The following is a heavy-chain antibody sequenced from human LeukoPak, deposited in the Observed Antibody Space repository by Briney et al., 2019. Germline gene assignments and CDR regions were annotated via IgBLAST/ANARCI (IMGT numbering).Heavy chain of an antibody. CDR3: ARDPGSLYLDY. D-gene: IGHD3-10*01. CDR1: GFTLSNNA. CDR2: ISDDGSKT. Sequence: GGSLRLSCAASGFTLSNNAIHWVRQAPGKGLEGGAVISDDGSKTYYADSVKGRFTISRDNSKNTLYLQVTSLRAEDTAMYYCARDPGSLYLDYWGQRTLLTVSS. J-gene: IGHJ4*02. V-gene: IGHV3-30*14.